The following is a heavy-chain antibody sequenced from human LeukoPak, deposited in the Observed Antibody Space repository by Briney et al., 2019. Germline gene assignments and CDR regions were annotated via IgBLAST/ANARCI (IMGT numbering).Heavy chain of an antibody. J-gene: IGHJ4*02. CDR2: ISTGSSYK. D-gene: IGHD5-18*01. V-gene: IGHV3-21*01. Sequence: GGSLRLSCAASGFTFSSYSMNWVRQAPGKGLEGVASISTGSSYKYYADLVMGRFTISRDNAENSLYLQMNSLRAEDTAVYFCARDKGGYNYEYYFDSWGQGALVTVSS. CDR1: GFTFSSYS. CDR3: ARDKGGYNYEYYFDS.